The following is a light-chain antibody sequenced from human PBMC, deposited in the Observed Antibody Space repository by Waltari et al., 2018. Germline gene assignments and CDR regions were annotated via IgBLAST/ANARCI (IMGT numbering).Light chain of an antibody. CDR3: QHYLRLPVT. CDR1: QSVSRA. CDR2: GAS. V-gene: IGKV3-20*01. J-gene: IGKJ1*01. Sequence: EIVLTQSPGTLSLSLGERATLSCRASQSVSRALAWYQQKPGQAPRLLIYGASTRATGFPDRFSCSGSGTDFSLTNSRLEPDDFAVFYCQHYLRLPVTFGQGTTVEI.